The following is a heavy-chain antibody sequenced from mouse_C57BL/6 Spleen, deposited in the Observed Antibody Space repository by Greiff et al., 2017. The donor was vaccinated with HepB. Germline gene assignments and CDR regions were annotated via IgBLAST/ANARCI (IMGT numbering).Heavy chain of an antibody. CDR3: ARGGLYYYGSSYDFDV. J-gene: IGHJ1*03. CDR1: GFTFSSYA. Sequence: EVMLVESGGGLVKPGGSLKLSCAASGFTFSSYAMSWVRQTPEKRLEWVATISDGGSYTYYPDNVKGRFTISRDNAKNNLYLQMSHLKSEDTAMYYCARGGLYYYGSSYDFDVWGTGTTVTVSS. V-gene: IGHV5-4*03. CDR2: ISDGGSYT. D-gene: IGHD1-1*01.